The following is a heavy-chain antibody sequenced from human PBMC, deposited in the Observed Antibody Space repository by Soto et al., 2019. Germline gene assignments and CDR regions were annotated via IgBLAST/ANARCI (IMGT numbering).Heavy chain of an antibody. D-gene: IGHD1-26*01. CDR3: ARARMFSGAHHDY. V-gene: IGHV1-18*04. Sequence: QVHLVQSGAVVENPGASVKVSCKASGYTFTNFGINWVRQAPGKGLEWMGWITPYNGNANYPQKHQDRLTITTDTSTNTAYLELRSLRSDDTAVYFCARARMFSGAHHDYWGQGTRVTVSS. CDR2: ITPYNGNA. J-gene: IGHJ4*02. CDR1: GYTFTNFG.